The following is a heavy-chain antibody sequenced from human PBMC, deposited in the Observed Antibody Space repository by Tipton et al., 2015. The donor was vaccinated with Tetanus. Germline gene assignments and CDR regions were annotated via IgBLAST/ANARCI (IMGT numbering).Heavy chain of an antibody. CDR1: GGSISGSSYY. V-gene: IGHV4-39*01. Sequence: TLSLTCTVSGGSISGSSYYWGWIRQPPGKGLEWIGSFFYSGSTYYHPSLKSRVTISVDTSKNQFSLELSSVTAADTAVYYCASSHYDFWSGYLNWFDPWGQGTLVTVSS. CDR2: FFYSGST. J-gene: IGHJ5*02. CDR3: ASSHYDFWSGYLNWFDP. D-gene: IGHD3-3*01.